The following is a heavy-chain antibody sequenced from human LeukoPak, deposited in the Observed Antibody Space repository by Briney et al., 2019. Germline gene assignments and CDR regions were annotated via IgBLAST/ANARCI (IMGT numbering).Heavy chain of an antibody. CDR1: GGSISSGSYN. J-gene: IGHJ6*03. V-gene: IGHV4-61*02. Sequence: SETLSLTCTVSGGSISSGSYNWSWIRQPAGKGLEWIGRIYTSGSTNYNPSLKSRVTISVDTSKNQFSLKLCSVTAADTAVYYCARGDGYNYYYYYYMDVWGKGTTVTVSS. CDR3: ARGDGYNYYYYYYMDV. D-gene: IGHD5-24*01. CDR2: IYTSGST.